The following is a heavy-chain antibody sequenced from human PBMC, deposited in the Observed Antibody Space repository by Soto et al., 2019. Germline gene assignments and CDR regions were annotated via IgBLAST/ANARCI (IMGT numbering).Heavy chain of an antibody. D-gene: IGHD2-15*01. Sequence: QVQLQESGPGLVKPSETLSLTCTVSGGSISNYYCSWIRQPPGKGLEWIGYIYYSGSTNYNPSLKSRVTISVETSKNQFSLTLSSVTAADKAVYDCARAGAATLSDYWGQGTLVTVSS. CDR2: IYYSGST. V-gene: IGHV4-59*01. CDR1: GGSISNYY. J-gene: IGHJ4*02. CDR3: ARAGAATLSDY.